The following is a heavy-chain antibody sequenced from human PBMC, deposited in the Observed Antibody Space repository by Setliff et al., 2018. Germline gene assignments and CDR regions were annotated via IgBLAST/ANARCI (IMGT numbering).Heavy chain of an antibody. CDR3: ARVYFYDSKQPPDY. CDR2: ISGSGSTT. Sequence: GGSLRLSCIASGFIFSDYWMNWVRQAPGKGLEWVSYISGSGSTTYYADSVRGRFTIYRDNAKSSLDLQMNSLRAEDTAVYYCARVYFYDSKQPPDYWGQGTLVTVSS. V-gene: IGHV3-48*03. D-gene: IGHD3-22*01. J-gene: IGHJ4*02. CDR1: GFIFSDYW.